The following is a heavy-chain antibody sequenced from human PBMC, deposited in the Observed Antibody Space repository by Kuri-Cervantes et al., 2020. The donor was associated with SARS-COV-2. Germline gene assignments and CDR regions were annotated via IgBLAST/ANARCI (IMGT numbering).Heavy chain of an antibody. CDR1: GGTISNYY. CDR3: ARGGYYYDSSGYYMPGGEGYFDL. J-gene: IGHJ2*01. CDR2: INYSGST. Sequence: SETLSLTCTVSGGTISNYYWSWIRQPPGKGLEWIGYINYSGSTNYNPSLKGRVTISVDTSQNQSSLKLSSVTAADTAVYYCARGGYYYDSSGYYMPGGEGYFDLWGRGTLVTVSS. D-gene: IGHD3-22*01. V-gene: IGHV4-59*01.